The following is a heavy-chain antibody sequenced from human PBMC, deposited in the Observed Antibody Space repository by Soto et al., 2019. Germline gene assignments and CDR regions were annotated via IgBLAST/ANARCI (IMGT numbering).Heavy chain of an antibody. CDR1: GFTVSSNY. D-gene: IGHD6-19*01. CDR3: AVPRSVWSALTGPGYFDL. CDR2: IYSGGST. Sequence: EVQLVETGGGLIQPGGSLRLSCAASGFTVSSNYMSWVRQAPGKGLEWVSVIYSGGSTYYSEAVKGRFPIARDNSKNTLYRQMNSLRAEDTTVDYCAVPRSVWSALTGPGYFDLWGRGTLVTVSS. V-gene: IGHV3-53*02. J-gene: IGHJ2*01.